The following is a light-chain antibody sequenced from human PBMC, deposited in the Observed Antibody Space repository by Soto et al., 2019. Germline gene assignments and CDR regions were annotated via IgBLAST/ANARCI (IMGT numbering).Light chain of an antibody. J-gene: IGKJ1*01. CDR2: KAA. V-gene: IGKV1-5*03. CDR3: QHYNSFSRT. Sequence: LPIYKAANLVDEVPSRFAGSGSGIDFTLTITRLQPDDFATYYCQHYNSFSRTFGQGTKVDIK.